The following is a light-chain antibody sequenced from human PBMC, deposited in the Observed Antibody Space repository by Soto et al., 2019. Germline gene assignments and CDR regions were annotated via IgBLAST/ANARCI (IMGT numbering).Light chain of an antibody. J-gene: IGKJ4*01. Sequence: DIQLTQSPSTLSASVGDRVIITCRASQSISAWLAWYQKKPGKAPKLLINKASNLQSGVPSRFSGSGSGTEFTLTISGLQPDDFATYYCQQYDSNPLTFGGGIKVEI. CDR1: QSISAW. V-gene: IGKV1-5*03. CDR3: QQYDSNPLT. CDR2: KAS.